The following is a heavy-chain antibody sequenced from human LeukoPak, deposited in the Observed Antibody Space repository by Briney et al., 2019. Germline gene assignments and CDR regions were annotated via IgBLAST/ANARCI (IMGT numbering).Heavy chain of an antibody. D-gene: IGHD3-10*01. J-gene: IGHJ5*02. CDR2: TYYRSKWYN. CDR3: ARESILLWINWFDP. V-gene: IGHV6-1*01. Sequence: SQTLSLTCAISGDSVSSNRAAWNWIRQSPSRGLEWLGRTYYRSKWYNDYAVSVKSRITINPDTSKNQFSLQLKSVTPEDTAVYYCARESILLWINWFDPWGQGTLVTVSS. CDR1: GDSVSSNRAA.